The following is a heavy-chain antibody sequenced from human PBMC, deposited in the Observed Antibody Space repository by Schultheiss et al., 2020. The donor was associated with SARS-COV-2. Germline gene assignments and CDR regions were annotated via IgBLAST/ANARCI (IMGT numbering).Heavy chain of an antibody. Sequence: SQTLSLTCTVSGGSISSGGYYWSWIRQHPGKGLEWIGYSYYSGSTYYNPSLKSRVTISVDTSKNQFSLKLSSVTAADTAVYYCARWVVRQWLVPDDYWGQGALVSV. D-gene: IGHD6-19*01. CDR1: GGSISSGGYY. V-gene: IGHV4-31*03. CDR3: ARWVVRQWLVPDDY. J-gene: IGHJ4*02. CDR2: SYYSGST.